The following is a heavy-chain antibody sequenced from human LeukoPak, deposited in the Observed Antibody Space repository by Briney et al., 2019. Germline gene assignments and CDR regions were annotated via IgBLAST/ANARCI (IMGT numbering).Heavy chain of an antibody. Sequence: SETLSLTCAVYGGSFSGYYWSWVRQPPGKGLEWIGEVNHSGSTNYNPSLKSRVTISVDTSKNQFSLKLSSVTAADTAVYYCARLAKRSIAAAGSFDYWGQGTLVTVSS. CDR3: ARLAKRSIAAAGSFDY. D-gene: IGHD6-13*01. J-gene: IGHJ4*02. CDR1: GGSFSGYY. CDR2: VNHSGST. V-gene: IGHV4-34*01.